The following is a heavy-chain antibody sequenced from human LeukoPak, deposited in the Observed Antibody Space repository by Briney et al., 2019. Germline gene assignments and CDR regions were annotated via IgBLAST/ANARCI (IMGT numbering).Heavy chain of an antibody. CDR2: MNPNSGNT. Sequence: APVKVSCKASGYTFTSYDINWVRQATGQGLEWMGWMNPNSGNTGYAQKFQGRVTMARDTSISTAYMELSRLRSDDTAVYYCARTWGVEMATISTIDYWGQGTLVTVSS. CDR1: GYTFTSYD. CDR3: ARTWGVEMATISTIDY. D-gene: IGHD5-24*01. V-gene: IGHV1-8*02. J-gene: IGHJ4*02.